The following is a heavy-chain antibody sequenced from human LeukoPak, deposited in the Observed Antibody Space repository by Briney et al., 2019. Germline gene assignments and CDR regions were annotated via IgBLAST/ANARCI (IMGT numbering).Heavy chain of an antibody. CDR2: INPSGGST. CDR3: ASRGRGVVVTAAKYYYGMDV. J-gene: IGHJ6*02. CDR1: GYTFTSYY. V-gene: IGHV1-46*01. D-gene: IGHD2-21*02. Sequence: GASVKVSCKASGYTFTSYYMQWVRQAPGQGLEWMGIINPSGGSTSYAQKFQGRVTMTRDTSTSTVYMELSSLRSEDTAVYYCASRGRGVVVTAAKYYYGMDVWGQGTTVTVSS.